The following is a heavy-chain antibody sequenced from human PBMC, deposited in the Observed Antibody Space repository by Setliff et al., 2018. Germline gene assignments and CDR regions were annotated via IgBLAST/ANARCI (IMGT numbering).Heavy chain of an antibody. CDR3: ARSAGYSSSWYNYYYGMDV. D-gene: IGHD6-13*01. CDR1: GYSISSGYY. CDR2: IYRTGNT. J-gene: IGHJ6*02. Sequence: SETLSLTCAVSGYSISSGYYWAWIRQPPEKGLEWIGSIYRTGNTHYNPSLKSRVTISLDTSKNQFSLKLSSVTAADTAIYYCARSAGYSSSWYNYYYGMDVWGQGTTVTVSS. V-gene: IGHV4-38-2*01.